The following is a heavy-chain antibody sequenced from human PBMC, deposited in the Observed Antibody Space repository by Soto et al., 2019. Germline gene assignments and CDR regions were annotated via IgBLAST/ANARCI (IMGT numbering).Heavy chain of an antibody. Sequence: QVQMVASGGGVVQPGRSLRLSCAASGFTFSSYGMHGVRHAPCKGLEWVAVIWYDGSNKYYADSVKGRFTISRNNSKNSLYLHMNSMRADNTAVYYCARGNIFGSYRFLDYWGQGTLVTVSS. CDR2: IWYDGSNK. V-gene: IGHV3-33*01. D-gene: IGHD3-16*02. CDR3: ARGNIFGSYRFLDY. J-gene: IGHJ4*02. CDR1: GFTFSSYG.